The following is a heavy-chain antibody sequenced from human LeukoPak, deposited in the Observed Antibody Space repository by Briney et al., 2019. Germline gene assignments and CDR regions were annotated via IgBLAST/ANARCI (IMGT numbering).Heavy chain of an antibody. J-gene: IGHJ4*02. Sequence: TGGSLRLSCEGSGFTLNNYVMNWVRQAPGKGLEWDSGVRGRGSSTYYADSVKGRFTISRDNSQNTVYLQMKSLRAEDTAIYFCAKYTTPYYFDYWGQGILVTVSS. CDR2: VRGRGSST. CDR1: GFTLNNYV. D-gene: IGHD1-1*01. CDR3: AKYTTPYYFDY. V-gene: IGHV3-23*01.